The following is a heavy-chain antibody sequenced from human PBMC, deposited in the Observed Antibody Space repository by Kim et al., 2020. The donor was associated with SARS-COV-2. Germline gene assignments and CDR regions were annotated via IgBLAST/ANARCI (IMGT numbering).Heavy chain of an antibody. J-gene: IGHJ4*02. Sequence: SRVTISVDTSKNQFALKLSSVTAADTAVYYCARDSPGYCSGGSCYSGFDYWGQGTLVTVSS. V-gene: IGHV4-59*01. D-gene: IGHD2-15*01. CDR3: ARDSPGYCSGGSCYSGFDY.